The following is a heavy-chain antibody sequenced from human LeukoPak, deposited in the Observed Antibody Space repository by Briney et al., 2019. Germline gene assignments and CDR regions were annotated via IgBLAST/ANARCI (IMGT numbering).Heavy chain of an antibody. J-gene: IGHJ6*02. D-gene: IGHD2-21*01. CDR2: INPNSGGT. V-gene: IGHV1-2*02. Sequence: GASVKVSCKASGYTFTGYYMHWVRQAPGQGLEWMGWINPNSGGTNYAQKFQGRVTMTRDTSTSTAYMELRSLRSDDTAVYYCAREGAGGDPPLLYYGMDVWGQGTTVTVSS. CDR3: AREGAGGDPPLLYYGMDV. CDR1: GYTFTGYY.